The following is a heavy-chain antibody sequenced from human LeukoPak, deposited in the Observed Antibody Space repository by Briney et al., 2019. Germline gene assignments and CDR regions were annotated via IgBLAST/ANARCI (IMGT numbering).Heavy chain of an antibody. CDR1: GGSISSYS. V-gene: IGHV4-4*07. J-gene: IGHJ3*02. Sequence: PSETLSLTCTVSGGSISSYSWAWIRQPAGKGLEWIGRIYTSGSTNSNPSLRGRVTMSLDTSKNQLFLRLRSVTAADTAVYYCVTRPDGRGTGPTENSPLDIWGQGTVVTVSS. CDR3: VTRPDGRGTGPTENSPLDI. CDR2: IYTSGST. D-gene: IGHD1-1*01.